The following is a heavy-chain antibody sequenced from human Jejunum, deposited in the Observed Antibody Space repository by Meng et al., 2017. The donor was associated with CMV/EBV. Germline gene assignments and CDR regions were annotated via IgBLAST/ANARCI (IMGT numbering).Heavy chain of an antibody. Sequence: AQLVQSGGEVKKTGASVKVSCKASGYTFTNYGITWVRQAPGQGLEWMGWISAYNGNTNYAQTLQGRVTMTTDTSTSTAYMELGSLRSDDTAVYYCARVEVGITSGDYWGQGTLVTVSS. J-gene: IGHJ4*02. CDR1: GYTFTNYG. CDR3: ARVEVGITSGDY. CDR2: ISAYNGNT. V-gene: IGHV1-18*01. D-gene: IGHD1-26*01.